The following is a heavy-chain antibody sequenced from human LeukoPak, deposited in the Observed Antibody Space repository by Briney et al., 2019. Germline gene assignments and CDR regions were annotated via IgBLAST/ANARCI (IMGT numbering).Heavy chain of an antibody. CDR2: IYPGDSDT. CDR3: SRHANSGYDSDFDY. CDR1: GSSFTSYW. V-gene: IGHV5-51*01. D-gene: IGHD5-12*01. J-gene: IGHJ4*02. Sequence: GGSLQISGQGSGSSFTSYWIGWVRQLPGKGLEWMGIIYPGDSDTRYRPSFQGQVTISADKSISTAYLQWSSLKASDTAMYYCSRHANSGYDSDFDYWGQGTLVTVSS.